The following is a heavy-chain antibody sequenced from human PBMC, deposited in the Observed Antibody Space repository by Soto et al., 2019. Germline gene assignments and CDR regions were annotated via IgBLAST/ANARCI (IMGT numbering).Heavy chain of an antibody. Sequence: SVKVSCKASGGTFSSYAISWVRQAPGQGLEWMGGIIPIFGTANYAQKFQGRVTITADESTSTAYMELSSLRSEDTSVYYCARDGDTMVRGVITPPHYYYGMDVWGQGTTVTVSS. J-gene: IGHJ6*02. V-gene: IGHV1-69*13. CDR2: IIPIFGTA. CDR3: ARDGDTMVRGVITPPHYYYGMDV. CDR1: GGTFSSYA. D-gene: IGHD3-10*01.